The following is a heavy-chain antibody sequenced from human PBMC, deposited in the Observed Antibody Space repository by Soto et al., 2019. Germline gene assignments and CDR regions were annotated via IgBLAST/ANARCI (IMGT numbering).Heavy chain of an antibody. CDR1: GFTFSSYW. D-gene: IGHD6-13*01. Sequence: PGGSLRLSXAASGFTFSSYWMSWVRQAPGKGLEWVANIKQDGSEKYYVDSVKGRFTISRDNAKNSLYLQMNSLRAEDTAVYYCARDRAGYSSSWYGVFDYWGQGTLVTVSS. J-gene: IGHJ4*02. V-gene: IGHV3-7*03. CDR3: ARDRAGYSSSWYGVFDY. CDR2: IKQDGSEK.